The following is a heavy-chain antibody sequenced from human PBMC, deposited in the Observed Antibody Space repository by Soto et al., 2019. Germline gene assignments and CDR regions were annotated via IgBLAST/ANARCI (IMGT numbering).Heavy chain of an antibody. CDR2: IYYSGST. Sequence: SETLSLTCTVSGGSISSGGYYWSWIRQHPGKGLEWIGYIYYSGSTYYNPSLKSRVTISVDTSKNQFSLNLSSVTAADTAVYYCARAGHSSSSEGANWFDPWGQGTLVTVPQ. J-gene: IGHJ5*02. V-gene: IGHV4-31*03. CDR3: ARAGHSSSSEGANWFDP. D-gene: IGHD6-6*01. CDR1: GGSISSGGYY.